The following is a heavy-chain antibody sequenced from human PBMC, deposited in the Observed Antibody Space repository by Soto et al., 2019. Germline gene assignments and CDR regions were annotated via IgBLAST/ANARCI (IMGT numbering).Heavy chain of an antibody. D-gene: IGHD6-13*01. CDR3: AIRIAAANLLGNYYYYYMDV. CDR1: GGSISSGGYY. Sequence: SETLSLTCTVSGGSISSGGYYWSWIRQHPGKGLEWIGYIYYSGSTYYNPSLKSRVTISVDTSKNQFSLKLSSVTAADTAVYYCAIRIAAANLLGNYYYYYMDVWGKGTTVTVSS. CDR2: IYYSGST. V-gene: IGHV4-31*03. J-gene: IGHJ6*03.